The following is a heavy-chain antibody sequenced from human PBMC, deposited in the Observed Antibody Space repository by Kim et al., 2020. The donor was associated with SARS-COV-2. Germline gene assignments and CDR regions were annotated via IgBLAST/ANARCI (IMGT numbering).Heavy chain of an antibody. J-gene: IGHJ3*01. CDR3: ARDPAFHAYDL. Sequence: GGSPRLSCAASGFPFSAYWMSWVRLAPGKGLEWVANIKQDETVKYYVDSVKGRFTISRDNAKNSLYLLMHSLRVEDTALYYCARDPAFHAYDLWGQGTMVTVSS. CDR1: GFPFSAYW. D-gene: IGHD3-16*01. V-gene: IGHV3-7*01. CDR2: IKQDETVK.